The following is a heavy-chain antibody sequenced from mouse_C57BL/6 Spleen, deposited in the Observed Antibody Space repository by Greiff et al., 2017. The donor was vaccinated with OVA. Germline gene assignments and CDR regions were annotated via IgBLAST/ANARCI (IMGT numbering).Heavy chain of an antibody. D-gene: IGHD2-2*01. J-gene: IGHJ4*01. CDR2: IYPRSGNT. V-gene: IGHV1-81*01. CDR3: AREGGGYDDYAMDY. Sequence: QVQLQQSGAELARPGASVKLSCKASGYTFTSYGISWVKQRTGQGLEWIGEIYPRSGNTYYNEKFKGKATLTADKSSSTAYMELRSLTSEDSAVYFCAREGGGYDDYAMDYWGQGTSVTVSS. CDR1: GYTFTSYG.